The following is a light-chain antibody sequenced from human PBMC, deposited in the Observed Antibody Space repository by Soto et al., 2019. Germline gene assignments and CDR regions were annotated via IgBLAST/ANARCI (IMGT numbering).Light chain of an antibody. V-gene: IGLV2-14*01. Sequence: QSALTQPASVSGSPGQSITISGTGTSSDVGGYNYVSWYQQYPGKAPKLLIYEVTFRPSGVPNRFSGSKSGNTATLTISGLLTEDEADYYCGSYASATLIFGGGTKVTVL. J-gene: IGLJ2*01. CDR1: SSDVGGYNY. CDR3: GSYASATLI. CDR2: EVT.